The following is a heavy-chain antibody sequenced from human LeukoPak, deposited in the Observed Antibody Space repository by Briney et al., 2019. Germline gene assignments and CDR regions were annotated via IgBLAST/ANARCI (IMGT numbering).Heavy chain of an antibody. J-gene: IGHJ4*02. V-gene: IGHV4-4*07. CDR2: VYTSGST. Sequence: SETLSLTCTVSGGSISSYYWSWIRQPAGKGLEWIGRVYTSGSTNYNPSLKSRVTMSVDTSKNQFSLKLSSVTAADTAVYYCARDAPIFGVVIIYFDYWGQGTLVTVSS. CDR1: GGSISSYY. D-gene: IGHD3-3*01. CDR3: ARDAPIFGVVIIYFDY.